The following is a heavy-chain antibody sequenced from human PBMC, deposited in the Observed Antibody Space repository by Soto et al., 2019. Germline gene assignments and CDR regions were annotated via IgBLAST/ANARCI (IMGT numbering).Heavy chain of an antibody. Sequence: GPQRHSSTASGFTFSNYSMNWVRQAPGKGLEWVSSISSGSTYYADSVKGRFTISRDISKNTVYLQMNSLRAEDTALYYCARRGIAAYYFDYWGQGALVTVSS. V-gene: IGHV3-21*04. CDR3: ARRGIAAYYFDY. CDR1: GFTFSNYS. D-gene: IGHD6-13*01. CDR2: ISSGST. J-gene: IGHJ4*02.